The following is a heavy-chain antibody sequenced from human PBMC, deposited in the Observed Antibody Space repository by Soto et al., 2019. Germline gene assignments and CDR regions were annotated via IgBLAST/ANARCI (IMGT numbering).Heavy chain of an antibody. CDR1: GGSISSYY. V-gene: IGHV4-59*01. Sequence: PSETLSLTCTVSGGSISSYYWSWIRQPPGKGLEWIGYIYYSGSTNYNPSLKSRVTISVDTSKNQFSLKLGSVTAADTAVYYCARDYSNSVFDYWGQGTLVTVSS. CDR2: IYYSGST. CDR3: ARDYSNSVFDY. J-gene: IGHJ4*02. D-gene: IGHD4-4*01.